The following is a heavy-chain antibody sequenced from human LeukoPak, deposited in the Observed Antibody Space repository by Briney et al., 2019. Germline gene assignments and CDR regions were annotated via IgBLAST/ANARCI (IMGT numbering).Heavy chain of an antibody. V-gene: IGHV3-21*04. D-gene: IGHD3-16*01. CDR2: ISSSRSYI. CDR1: GFTFSSYS. Sequence: PGGSLRLPCAASGFTFSSYSMNWVRQAPGKGLEWVSSISSSRSYIYYADSVKCRFTISRDNSKNTLYLQMNSLRAEDTAVYYCAKVIRGSTFDAFDIWGQGTMVTVSS. CDR3: AKVIRGSTFDAFDI. J-gene: IGHJ3*02.